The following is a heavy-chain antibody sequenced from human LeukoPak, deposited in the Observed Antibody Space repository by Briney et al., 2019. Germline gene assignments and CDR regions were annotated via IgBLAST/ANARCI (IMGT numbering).Heavy chain of an antibody. CDR1: GYSITSGYY. CDR2: IYHSGST. D-gene: IGHD3-22*01. CDR3: ARDREGYYYDSRGYYFDY. Sequence: PSETLSLTCAVSGYSITSGYYWAWIRQPPGKGLEWIGNIYHSGSTYYNPSLKSRVTMSVDTSKNQFSLKLSSVTAADTAVYYCARDREGYYYDSRGYYFDYWGQGTLVTVSS. V-gene: IGHV4-38-2*02. J-gene: IGHJ4*02.